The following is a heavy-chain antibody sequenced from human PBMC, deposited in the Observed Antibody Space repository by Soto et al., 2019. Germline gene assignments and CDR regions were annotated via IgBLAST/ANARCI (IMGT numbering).Heavy chain of an antibody. V-gene: IGHV4-30-2*01. CDR2: IYHSGST. CDR1: GGSISSGGYS. CDR3: ARVPSP. J-gene: IGHJ5*02. Sequence: SETLSLTCAVSGGSISSGGYSWSWIRQPPGKGLEWIGYIYHSGSTCYNPSLKSRVTISVDRSKNQFSLKLSSVTAADTAVYYCARVPSPWGQGTLVTVSS.